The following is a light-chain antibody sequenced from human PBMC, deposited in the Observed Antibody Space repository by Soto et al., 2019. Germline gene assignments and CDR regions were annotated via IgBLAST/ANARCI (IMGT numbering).Light chain of an antibody. J-gene: IGLJ2*01. CDR2: DVS. Sequence: QSVLTQPAPVSGSPGQSITISCTGTSSDVGGYNYVSWYQQHPGKAPKLMIYDVSNRPSGVSNRFSGSKSANTASLTISGLQAEDEADYYCSSYTGSSTYVVFGGGTKLTVL. CDR3: SSYTGSSTYVV. CDR1: SSDVGGYNY. V-gene: IGLV2-14*01.